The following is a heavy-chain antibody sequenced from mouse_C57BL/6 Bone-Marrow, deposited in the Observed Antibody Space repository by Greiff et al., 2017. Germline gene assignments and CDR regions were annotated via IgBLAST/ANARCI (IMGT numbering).Heavy chain of an antibody. J-gene: IGHJ3*01. D-gene: IGHD2-4*01. V-gene: IGHV2-9*01. CDR1: GFSLTSYG. CDR3: VGDYDVGFAY. CDR2: IWGGGST. Sequence: VKLMESGPGLVAPSQSLSITCTVSGFSLTSYGVDWVRQPPGKGLEWLGVIWGGGSTNYNSALMSRLSISKDNSKSQVSLKMNGLQADDTAMYYCVGDYDVGFAYWGQGTLVTVSA.